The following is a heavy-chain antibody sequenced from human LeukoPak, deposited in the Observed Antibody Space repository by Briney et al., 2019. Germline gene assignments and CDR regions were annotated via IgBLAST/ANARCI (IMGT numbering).Heavy chain of an antibody. Sequence: PGGSLRLSCAASGFTFSTYHMNWVRQAPGKGLEWVSHISNSGNTIYYADSVKGRFTISRDNAKNSLYLQMNSLRAEDTAVYYCARDPGGMDVWGQGTTVTVSS. CDR2: ISNSGNTI. CDR3: ARDPGGMDV. V-gene: IGHV3-48*04. J-gene: IGHJ6*02. CDR1: GFTFSTYH.